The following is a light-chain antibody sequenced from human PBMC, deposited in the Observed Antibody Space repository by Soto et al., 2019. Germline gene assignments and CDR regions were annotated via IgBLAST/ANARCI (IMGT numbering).Light chain of an antibody. Sequence: QSVLTQPRSVSGSPGQSVTISCTGTSSDVGGYNYVSWYQQHPGRAPKLMIYDVSKRPSGVPDRFSGSKSGNTASLTISGLQAEDEADYYCCSYAGSYNYVFGTG. V-gene: IGLV2-11*01. CDR3: CSYAGSYNYV. CDR2: DVS. CDR1: SSDVGGYNY. J-gene: IGLJ1*01.